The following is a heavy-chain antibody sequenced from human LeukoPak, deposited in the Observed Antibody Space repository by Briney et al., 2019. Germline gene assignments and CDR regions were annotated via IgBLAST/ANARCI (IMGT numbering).Heavy chain of an antibody. D-gene: IGHD1-7*01. V-gene: IGHV3-49*03. CDR2: IRSKAYGGTT. CDR1: GFTFGDYA. Sequence: PGGSLRLSCTASGFTFGDYAMSWFRQAPGKGLEWAGFIRSKAYGGTTEYAASVKGRFTISRDDSKSIAYLQMNSLKTEDTAVYYCTRAPELTFYYYYGMDVWGQGTTVTVSS. J-gene: IGHJ6*02. CDR3: TRAPELTFYYYYGMDV.